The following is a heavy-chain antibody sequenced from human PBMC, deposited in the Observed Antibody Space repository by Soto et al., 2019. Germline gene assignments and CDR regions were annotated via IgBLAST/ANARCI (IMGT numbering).Heavy chain of an antibody. Sequence: GGSLRLSCAASGFTFSLYGMHWVRQAPGKGLEWVAVTSYDGSKKYYADSVKGRFTISRDNSKNTLYLQMNSLRAEDTAVYYCAKDSGYSGYDVYDYYYGMDVWGQGTTVTVSS. CDR1: GFTFSLYG. V-gene: IGHV3-30*18. CDR3: AKDSGYSGYDVYDYYYGMDV. J-gene: IGHJ6*02. CDR2: TSYDGSKK. D-gene: IGHD5-12*01.